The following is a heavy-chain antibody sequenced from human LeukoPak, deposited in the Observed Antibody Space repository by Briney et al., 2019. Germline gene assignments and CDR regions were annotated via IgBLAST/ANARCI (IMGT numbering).Heavy chain of an antibody. J-gene: IGHJ4*02. D-gene: IGHD1-26*01. V-gene: IGHV1-58*01. CDR1: GFTFSNSA. Sequence: ASVKVSCKASGFTFSNSAVQWVRQARGQRLEWMGWIVVGSGNTNYAQKFQERVTITRDMSTSTAYMELSSLRSEDTAVYYCTSDPTFYSGRYCFDYWGQGTLVTVSS. CDR3: TSDPTFYSGRYCFDY. CDR2: IVVGSGNT.